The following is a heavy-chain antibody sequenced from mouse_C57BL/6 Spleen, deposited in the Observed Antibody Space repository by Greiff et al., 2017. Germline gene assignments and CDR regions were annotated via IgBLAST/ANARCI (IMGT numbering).Heavy chain of an antibody. D-gene: IGHD1-1*01. V-gene: IGHV1-81*01. CDR2: IYPRSGNT. Sequence: QVQLQQSGAELARPGASVKLSCKASGYTFTSYGISWVKQRTGQGLEWIGEIYPRSGNTYYNEKFKGKATLTADKSSSTAYMELRSLTSEDSAVYFCARPLYYSREGFAYWGQGTLVTVSA. CDR1: GYTFTSYG. CDR3: ARPLYYSREGFAY. J-gene: IGHJ3*01.